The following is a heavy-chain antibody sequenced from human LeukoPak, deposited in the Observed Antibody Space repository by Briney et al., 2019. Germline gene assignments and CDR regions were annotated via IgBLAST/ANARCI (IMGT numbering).Heavy chain of an antibody. Sequence: GGSLRLSCAASGFTFSSYWMHWVRQAPGKGLVWVSRINSDGSRTSYADSVKGRFTISRDNAKNTLYLQMNSLRAEDTAVYYCSRERELPNDAFDIWGQGTMATVSS. CDR2: INSDGSRT. CDR1: GFTFSSYW. V-gene: IGHV3-74*01. J-gene: IGHJ3*02. CDR3: SRERELPNDAFDI. D-gene: IGHD1-26*01.